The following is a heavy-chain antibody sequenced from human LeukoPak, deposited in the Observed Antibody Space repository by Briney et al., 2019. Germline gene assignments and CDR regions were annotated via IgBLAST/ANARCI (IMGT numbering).Heavy chain of an antibody. J-gene: IGHJ1*01. CDR1: GGSISSGGYY. V-gene: IGHV4-61*02. CDR3: ARDEAVAVGLEYFQH. D-gene: IGHD3-22*01. CDR2: IYTSGST. Sequence: SETLSLTCTVSGGSISSGGYYWSWIRQPAGKGLEWIGRIYTSGSTDYNPSLKSRVTISVDTSKNQFSLKLSSVTAADTAVYCCARDEAVAVGLEYFQHWGQGTLVTVSS.